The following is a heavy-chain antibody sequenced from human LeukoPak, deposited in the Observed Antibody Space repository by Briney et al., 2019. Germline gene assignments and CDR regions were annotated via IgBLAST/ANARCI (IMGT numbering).Heavy chain of an antibody. Sequence: SETLSLTCTVSGGSISSGGYYWSWIRQHPGKGLEWIGYIYYSGSTYYNPSLKSRVTISVDTSKNQFSLKLSSVTAADTAVYFCVRVVVAVPNPIDCWGQGTLVTVSS. V-gene: IGHV4-31*03. J-gene: IGHJ4*02. CDR1: GGSISSGGYY. CDR3: VRVVVAVPNPIDC. D-gene: IGHD6-19*01. CDR2: IYYSGST.